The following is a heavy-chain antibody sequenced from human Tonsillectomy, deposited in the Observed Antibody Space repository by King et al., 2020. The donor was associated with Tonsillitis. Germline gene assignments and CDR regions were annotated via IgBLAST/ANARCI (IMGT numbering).Heavy chain of an antibody. J-gene: IGHJ6*02. CDR1: GFSLSTSGVG. Sequence: TLKESGPTLVKPTQTLTLTCTFSGFSLSTSGVGVGWIRQPPGKALEWLALIYWDDDKRYSPSLKSRLTITKDTSKNQVVLTMTNMDPVDTATYYCAHSLLSLRYFDWLLDYGMDVWGQGTTVTVSS. V-gene: IGHV2-5*02. CDR2: IYWDDDK. D-gene: IGHD3-9*01. CDR3: AHSLLSLRYFDWLLDYGMDV.